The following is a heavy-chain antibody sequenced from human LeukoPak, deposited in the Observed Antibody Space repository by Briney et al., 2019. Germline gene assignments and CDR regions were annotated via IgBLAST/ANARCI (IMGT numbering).Heavy chain of an antibody. J-gene: IGHJ4*02. D-gene: IGHD6-19*01. CDR1: GFSVSGHY. CDR2: LYSGGDT. V-gene: IGHV3-66*01. CDR3: ARGNTGYSSAWGRDFDY. Sequence: GGSLRLSCAASGFSVSGHYMSWVRQAPGKGLEWVSVLYSGGDTYYADSVKGRFTISRDTSKNTLYLQMNGLRAEDTAVYYCARGNTGYSSAWGRDFDYWGQGTLVTVSP.